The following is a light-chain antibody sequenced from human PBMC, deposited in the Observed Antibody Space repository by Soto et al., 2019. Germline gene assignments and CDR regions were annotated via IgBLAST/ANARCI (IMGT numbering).Light chain of an antibody. J-gene: IGLJ1*01. Sequence: QSALTQPASVSGSPGQSITISCTGTSSDVGGYNYVSWYQQHPGEVPKLIIFNVNNRPSGVSNRFSGSKSGNTASLTISGLQAEDEADYYCSSFTSSTTYVFVTGTKLTVL. V-gene: IGLV2-14*01. CDR1: SSDVGGYNY. CDR3: SSFTSSTTYV. CDR2: NVN.